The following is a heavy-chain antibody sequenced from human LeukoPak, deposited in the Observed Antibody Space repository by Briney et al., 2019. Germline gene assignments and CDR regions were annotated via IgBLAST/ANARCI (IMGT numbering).Heavy chain of an antibody. CDR2: ISYDGSNK. Sequence: GGSLRLSCAASGFTVSSNYMSWVRQAPGKGLEWVAVISYDGSNKYYADSVKGRFTISRDNSKNSLYLQMNSLRAADTAVYYCARDSLRTALYYMDVWGKGTTVTVSS. J-gene: IGHJ6*03. CDR3: ARDSLRTALYYMDV. CDR1: GFTVSSNY. V-gene: IGHV3-30*03.